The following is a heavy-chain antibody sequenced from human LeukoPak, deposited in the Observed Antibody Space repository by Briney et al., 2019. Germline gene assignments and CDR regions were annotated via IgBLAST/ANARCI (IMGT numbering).Heavy chain of an antibody. D-gene: IGHD3-3*01. CDR1: GFTVTTNY. J-gene: IGHJ4*02. Sequence: GGSLRLSCAASGFTVTTNYMSWVRQAPGKGLEWVSVIYSGGSTYYADSVKGRFTFSRHNSKNTLYLQMDSLRDEDTAVYYCARGDFWSGYYTGLYWGQGTLVTVSS. V-gene: IGHV3-53*04. CDR2: IYSGGST. CDR3: ARGDFWSGYYTGLY.